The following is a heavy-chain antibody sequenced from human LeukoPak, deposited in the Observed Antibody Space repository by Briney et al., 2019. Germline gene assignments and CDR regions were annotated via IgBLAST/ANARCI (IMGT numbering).Heavy chain of an antibody. CDR2: IKEDGSEA. D-gene: IGHD2-15*01. J-gene: IGHJ4*02. Sequence: GGSLRLSCAVSGFTFSSSWMNWIRQAPGKGLEWVANIKEDGSEAYYVDSVKGRFTISRDNAKNSLHLQMNSLRAEDTAVYYCAKGGSTYSYSFDYWGQGTLVTVSS. V-gene: IGHV3-7*01. CDR3: AKGGSTYSYSFDY. CDR1: GFTFSSSW.